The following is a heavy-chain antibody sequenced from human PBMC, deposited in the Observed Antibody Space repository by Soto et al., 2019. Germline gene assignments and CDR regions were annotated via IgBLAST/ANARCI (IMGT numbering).Heavy chain of an antibody. V-gene: IGHV1-69*13. Sequence: ASVNVSCKASVGTFSSYAISWVRQAPGQGLEWMGGIIPIFGTANYAQKFQGRVTITADESTSTAYMELSSLRSEDTAVYYCARDKYYDFSSYYYGMDVWGQGTTVTVSS. J-gene: IGHJ6*02. D-gene: IGHD3-3*01. CDR2: IIPIFGTA. CDR3: ARDKYYDFSSYYYGMDV. CDR1: VGTFSSYA.